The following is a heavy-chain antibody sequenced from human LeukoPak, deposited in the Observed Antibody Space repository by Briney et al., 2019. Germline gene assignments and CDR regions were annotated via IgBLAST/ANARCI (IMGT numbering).Heavy chain of an antibody. D-gene: IGHD6-13*01. Sequence: ASVKVSCKASGYTFTSYYTHWVRQAPGQGLEWMGIINPSGGSTSYAQKFQGRVTMTRDTSTSTVYMELSSLRSEDTAVYYCASSSTSIYFDYWGQGTLVTVSS. J-gene: IGHJ4*02. V-gene: IGHV1-46*01. CDR2: INPSGGST. CDR3: ASSSTSIYFDY. CDR1: GYTFTSYY.